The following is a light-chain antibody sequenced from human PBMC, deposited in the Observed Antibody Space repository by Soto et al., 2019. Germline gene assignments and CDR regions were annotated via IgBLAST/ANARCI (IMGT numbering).Light chain of an antibody. CDR1: QGINSC. CDR2: SAS. CDR3: QHYNSYSEA. J-gene: IGKJ1*01. V-gene: IGKV1-27*01. Sequence: MTQSPATLSASVGDSVTITCRASQGINSCLAWYQQKPGKVPVLLIYSASTLRSGVPSRFSGRGAGTDFTLTISSLQPEDVATYYCQHYNSYSEAFGQGTKVDIK.